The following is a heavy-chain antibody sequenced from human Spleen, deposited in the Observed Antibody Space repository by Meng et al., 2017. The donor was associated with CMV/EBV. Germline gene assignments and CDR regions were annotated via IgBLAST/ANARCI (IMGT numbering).Heavy chain of an antibody. Sequence: GGSLRLSCAASGVTFTIYTMNCVRQAPGEVLEWVSDIDWIGGSTTYADSVKGRFSISRDNAKNSLYLQMNSLRAEDTAFYYCAKEDTSGLFFDSWGQGTLVTVSS. J-gene: IGHJ4*02. CDR3: AKEDTSGLFFDS. CDR2: IDWIGGST. CDR1: GVTFTIYT. D-gene: IGHD6-19*01. V-gene: IGHV3-20*04.